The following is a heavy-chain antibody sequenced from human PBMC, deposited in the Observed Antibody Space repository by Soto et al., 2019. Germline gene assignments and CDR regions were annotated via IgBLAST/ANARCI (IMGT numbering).Heavy chain of an antibody. CDR1: GFTFSGFD. J-gene: IGHJ4*02. CDR3: AKSQEIGTHFFDS. CDR2: IGTAGDT. V-gene: IGHV3-13*01. Sequence: GGSLRLSCEASGFTFSGFDMHWVRQPTGKGLEWVSSIGTAGDTYYAVSVKGRFTISRDNAMNSLSLQMNSLRAGDMAVYFCAKSQEIGTHFFDSWGQGTQVTVSS. D-gene: IGHD6-13*01.